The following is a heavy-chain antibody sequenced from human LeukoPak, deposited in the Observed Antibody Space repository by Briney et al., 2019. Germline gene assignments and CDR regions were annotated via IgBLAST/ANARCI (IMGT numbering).Heavy chain of an antibody. J-gene: IGHJ5*02. D-gene: IGHD2-15*01. Sequence: ASVKVSCKASGGTFSSYAISWVRQAPGQGLEWMGGIIPIFGTANYAQKFQGRVTITADESTSTAYMELSSLGSEDTAVYYCARGYCSGGSCYGTLLGWFDPWGQGTLVTVSS. CDR3: ARGYCSGGSCYGTLLGWFDP. V-gene: IGHV1-69*01. CDR2: IIPIFGTA. CDR1: GGTFSSYA.